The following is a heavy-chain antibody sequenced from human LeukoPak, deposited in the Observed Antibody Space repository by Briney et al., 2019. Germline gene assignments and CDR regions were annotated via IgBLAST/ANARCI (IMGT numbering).Heavy chain of an antibody. CDR1: GFTFSSYW. V-gene: IGHV3-74*01. Sequence: GGSLRLSCAASGFTFSSYWMHWVRQAPGKGLVWVSRINSDGSSPSYADSVKGRFTISRDNAKNTLYLQMNSLRTEDTAVYYCARDDYGGSSRALDYWGRGTLVTVSS. CDR2: INSDGSSP. J-gene: IGHJ4*02. CDR3: ARDDYGGSSRALDY. D-gene: IGHD4/OR15-4a*01.